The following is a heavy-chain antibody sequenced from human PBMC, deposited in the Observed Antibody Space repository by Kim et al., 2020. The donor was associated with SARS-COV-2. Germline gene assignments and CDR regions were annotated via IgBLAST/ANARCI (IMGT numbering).Heavy chain of an antibody. CDR1: GFTFSSYS. J-gene: IGHJ4*02. V-gene: IGHV3-48*02. Sequence: GGSLRLSCAASGFTFSSYSMNWVRPAPGKGLEWVSYISSSSSTIYYADSVKGRFTISRDNAKNSLYLQMNSLRDEDTAVYYCARDFQANWDVGGVDYWGQGTLVTVSS. D-gene: IGHD7-27*01. CDR3: ARDFQANWDVGGVDY. CDR2: ISSSSSTI.